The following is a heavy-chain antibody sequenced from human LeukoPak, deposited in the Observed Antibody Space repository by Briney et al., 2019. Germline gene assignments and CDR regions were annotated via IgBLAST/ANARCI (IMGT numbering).Heavy chain of an antibody. D-gene: IGHD3-16*02. CDR2: INHSGST. CDR3: AREGYDYVWGSYRYEQIDY. Sequence: SETLSLTCAVYGGSFSGYYWSWIRQPPGKGLEWIGEINHSGSTNYNPSLKSRVTISVDTSKNQFSLKLSSVTAADTAVYYCAREGYDYVWGSYRYEQIDYWGQGTLVTVSS. CDR1: GGSFSGYY. J-gene: IGHJ4*02. V-gene: IGHV4-34*01.